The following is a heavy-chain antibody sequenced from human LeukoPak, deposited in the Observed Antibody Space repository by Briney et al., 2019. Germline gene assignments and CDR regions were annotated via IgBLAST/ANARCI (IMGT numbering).Heavy chain of an antibody. CDR1: GGSISSSSYY. J-gene: IGHJ4*02. D-gene: IGHD6-13*01. Sequence: SETLSLTCTVSGGSISSSSYYWGWIRQPPGKGLEWIGSIYYSGSTYYNPSLKSRVTISVDTSKNQFSLKLSSVTAADTAVYYCARQHRSWRYYFDYWGQGTLVTVPS. CDR2: IYYSGST. V-gene: IGHV4-39*01. CDR3: ARQHRSWRYYFDY.